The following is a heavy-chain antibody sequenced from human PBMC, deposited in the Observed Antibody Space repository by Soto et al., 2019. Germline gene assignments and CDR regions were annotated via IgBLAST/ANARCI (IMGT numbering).Heavy chain of an antibody. D-gene: IGHD2-21*02. Sequence: EVQLVESGGGLVQPGGSLRLSCDASGFSFSTYWMSWVRQAPGKGLEWVANIKQDGSEKFYVDSVKGRFTVSRDNSKNSLYLQVHSRIAEDTAFYYCARDDCDRSHDYLGQGTLVNVSS. CDR1: GFSFSTYW. CDR2: IKQDGSEK. J-gene: IGHJ4*02. CDR3: ARDDCDRSHDY. V-gene: IGHV3-7*05.